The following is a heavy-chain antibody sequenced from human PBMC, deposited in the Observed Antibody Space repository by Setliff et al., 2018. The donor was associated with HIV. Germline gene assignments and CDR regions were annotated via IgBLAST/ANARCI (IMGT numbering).Heavy chain of an antibody. J-gene: IGHJ3*02. Sequence: ASVKVSCKASGLSFSRHYIHWVRQAPGQGLEWMGTINPSDGIPSYAQKFQGRVVVTRDTSRSTVYMELSSLRSEDTAVYFCTRAFPPMIPAAFDIWGLGTLVTVS. CDR2: INPSDGIP. CDR1: GLSFSRHY. D-gene: IGHD3-22*01. V-gene: IGHV1-46*01. CDR3: TRAFPPMIPAAFDI.